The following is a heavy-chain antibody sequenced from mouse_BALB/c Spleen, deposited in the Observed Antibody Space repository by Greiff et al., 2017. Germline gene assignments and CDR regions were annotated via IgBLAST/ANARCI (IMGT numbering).Heavy chain of an antibody. CDR2: INPSNGGT. CDR3: ARGGYGSSRYAMDY. J-gene: IGHJ4*01. Sequence: QVQLQQSGAELVKPGASVKLSCKASGYTFTSYYMYWVKQRPGQGLEWIGEINPSNGGTNFNEKFKGKATLTADKSSSTAYMQLSSLTSENSAVYFCARGGYGSSRYAMDYWGQGTSVTVSS. V-gene: IGHV1-53*01. D-gene: IGHD1-1*01. CDR1: GYTFTSYY.